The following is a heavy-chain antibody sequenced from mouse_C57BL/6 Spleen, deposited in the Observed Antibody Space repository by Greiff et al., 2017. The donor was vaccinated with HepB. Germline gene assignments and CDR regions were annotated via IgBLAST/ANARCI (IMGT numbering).Heavy chain of an antibody. CDR3: ARPNYYGSSPRAMGY. V-gene: IGHV1-55*01. J-gene: IGHJ4*01. D-gene: IGHD1-1*01. CDR1: GYTFTSYW. Sequence: VQLQQPGAELVKPGASVKMSCKASGYTFTSYWITWVKQRPGQGLEWIGDIYPGSGSTNYNEKFKSKATLTVDKSSSTAYMQLSSLTSEDSAVYCCARPNYYGSSPRAMGYWGQGTSVTVSS. CDR2: IYPGSGST.